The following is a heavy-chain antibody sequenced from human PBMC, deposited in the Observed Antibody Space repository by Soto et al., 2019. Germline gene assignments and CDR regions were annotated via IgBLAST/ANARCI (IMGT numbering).Heavy chain of an antibody. V-gene: IGHV3-66*01. CDR2: IYSGGST. J-gene: IGHJ6*03. CDR3: AREDRYYGSGSYNYYMDV. D-gene: IGHD3-10*01. Sequence: GGSMRLSSAASGLTVSSNYMSGVRQAPGKGLEWVSVIYSGGSTYYADSVKGRFTISRDNSKNTLYLQMNSLRAEDTAVYYCAREDRYYGSGSYNYYMDVWGKGTTVTVSS. CDR1: GLTVSSNY.